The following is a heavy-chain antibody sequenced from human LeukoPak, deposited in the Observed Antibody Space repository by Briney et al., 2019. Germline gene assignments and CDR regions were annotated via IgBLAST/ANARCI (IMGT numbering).Heavy chain of an antibody. Sequence: ASVKVSCKASGYTFTSYGIIWVRQAPGQGLEWMGWISAYNGNTNYAQKLQGRVTMTTDTSTSTAYMELRSLRSDDTAVYYCARGRSGSSTQDAFDIWGQGTMVTVSS. CDR2: ISAYNGNT. CDR1: GYTFTSYG. CDR3: ARGRSGSSTQDAFDI. V-gene: IGHV1-18*01. J-gene: IGHJ3*02. D-gene: IGHD2-15*01.